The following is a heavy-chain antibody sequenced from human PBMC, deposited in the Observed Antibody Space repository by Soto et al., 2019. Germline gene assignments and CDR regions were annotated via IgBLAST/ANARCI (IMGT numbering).Heavy chain of an antibody. V-gene: IGHV3-13*01. J-gene: IGHJ6*02. CDR3: ARASPYYYYGMDV. Sequence: VVSLRLSCSASGFHFSRYDMHWVRQATGNGLECVPPIGTAGDTFYPGSVKGRFTISRDNAKNSLYLQINSLRAEDTAVYYCARASPYYYYGMDVWGQGTTVNVSS. CDR2: IGTAGDT. CDR1: GFHFSRYD.